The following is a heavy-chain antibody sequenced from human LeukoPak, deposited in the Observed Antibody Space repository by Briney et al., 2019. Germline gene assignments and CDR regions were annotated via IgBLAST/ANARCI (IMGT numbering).Heavy chain of an antibody. CDR3: ASKVAYCSGGSCYGYFDY. CDR1: GGSISSHY. D-gene: IGHD2-15*01. Sequence: SETLSLTCTVSGGSISSHYWSWIRQPPGKGLEWIGYIYYSGSTNYNPSLKSRVTISVDTSKNQFSLKLSSVTAADTAMYYCASKVAYCSGGSCYGYFDYWGQGTLVTVSS. CDR2: IYYSGST. V-gene: IGHV4-59*08. J-gene: IGHJ4*02.